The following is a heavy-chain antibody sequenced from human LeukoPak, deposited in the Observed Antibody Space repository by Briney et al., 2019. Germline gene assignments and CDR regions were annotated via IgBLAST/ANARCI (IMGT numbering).Heavy chain of an antibody. CDR3: AGTPKYSSSWYEYFQH. V-gene: IGHV3-30*01. D-gene: IGHD6-13*01. J-gene: IGHJ1*01. CDR2: ISHDGSNK. Sequence: GRSPRLSCAASGFTFSSYAMHWVRQAPGKGLEWVAAISHDGSNKYHADSVKGRFTISRDNSKNTVYLQMNSLSAEDTAVYFCAGTPKYSSSWYEYFQHWGQGTLVTVSS. CDR1: GFTFSSYA.